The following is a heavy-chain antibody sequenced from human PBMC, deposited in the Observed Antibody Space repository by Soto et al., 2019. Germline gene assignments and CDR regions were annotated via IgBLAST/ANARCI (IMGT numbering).Heavy chain of an antibody. CDR3: AHGSCTSADCYPNPYLDY. CDR2: IYWDGDE. CDR1: GISLSTSAEG. Sequence: QITLKESGPPLVKPTQTLTLTCTFSGISLSTSAEGVGWIRQPPGKALEGLALIYWDGDERYSPSLKSRLTITKDTSKNQVVLTMTNMDPADTATYSCAHGSCTSADCYPNPYLDYWGQGILVTVSS. J-gene: IGHJ4*02. D-gene: IGHD2-2*01. V-gene: IGHV2-5*02.